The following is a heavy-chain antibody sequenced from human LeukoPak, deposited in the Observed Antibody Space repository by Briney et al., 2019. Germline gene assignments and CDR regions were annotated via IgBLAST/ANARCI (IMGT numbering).Heavy chain of an antibody. Sequence: SETLSLTCGVSGGSISGTNWWNWVRQPPGQGLEWIGEISLRGLTNYNPSLRSRLTMSLDESKNQVSLNLTSVTAADTAVYYCSRESGPFSPFGFWGQGTLVSVHS. D-gene: IGHD1-26*01. J-gene: IGHJ4*02. CDR2: ISLRGLT. CDR1: GGSISGTNW. V-gene: IGHV4-4*02. CDR3: SRESGPFSPFGF.